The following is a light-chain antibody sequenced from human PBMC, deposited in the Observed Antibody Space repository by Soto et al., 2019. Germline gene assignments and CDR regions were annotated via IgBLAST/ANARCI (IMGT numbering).Light chain of an antibody. Sequence: QSALTQPPSASGSPGQSVTISCTGTSSDIGGYNFVSWYQHHPDKAPKLMIYEITKRPSGVPARFAGSKSDNTASLTVSGLQAEDEADYYCSSYAGSNNYVFGTGTKLTVL. J-gene: IGLJ1*01. V-gene: IGLV2-8*01. CDR3: SSYAGSNNYV. CDR2: EIT. CDR1: SSDIGGYNF.